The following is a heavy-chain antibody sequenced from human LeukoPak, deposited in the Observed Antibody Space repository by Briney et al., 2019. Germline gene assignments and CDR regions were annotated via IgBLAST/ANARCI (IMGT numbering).Heavy chain of an antibody. CDR3: ARHMTVTTSALDY. V-gene: IGHV5-51*01. J-gene: IGHJ4*02. CDR1: GYNFTNYW. D-gene: IGHD4-17*01. CDR2: IYPGDSDT. Sequence: GESLKISCKGSGYNFTNYWIDWVRQMPGKGLEWMGIIYPGDSDTRYSPSFQGQATISADKSISTAYLQWSSLKASDTAMYYCARHMTVTTSALDYWGQGTLVTVSS.